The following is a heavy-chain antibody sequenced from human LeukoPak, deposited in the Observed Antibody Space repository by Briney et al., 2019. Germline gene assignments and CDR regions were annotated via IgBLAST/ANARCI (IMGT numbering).Heavy chain of an antibody. V-gene: IGHV4-30-2*01. CDR1: GGSISSYS. D-gene: IGHD5-12*01. CDR2: IYHSGST. CDR3: ARLRANRGSGYENAFDI. Sequence: PSETLSLTCTVSGGSISSYSWSWIRQPPGKGLEWIGYIYHSGSTYYNPSLKSRVTISVDRSKNQFSLKLSPVTAADTAVYYCARLRANRGSGYENAFDIWGQGTMVTVSS. J-gene: IGHJ3*02.